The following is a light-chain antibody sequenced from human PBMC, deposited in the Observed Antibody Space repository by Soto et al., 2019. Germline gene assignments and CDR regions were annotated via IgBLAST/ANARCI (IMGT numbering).Light chain of an antibody. CDR1: TSNIGNNC. CDR2: DDN. J-gene: IGLJ2*01. V-gene: IGLV1-51*01. CDR3: GTWDNRLYAV. Sequence: QSVLTQPPSVSAAPGQKVTISCSGSTSNIGNNCVSWYQLLPGTVPKLLIYDDNKRPSGIPDRFSGSKSGTSATLDITGLQTGDEAEYYCGTWDNRLYAVFGGGTKLTVL.